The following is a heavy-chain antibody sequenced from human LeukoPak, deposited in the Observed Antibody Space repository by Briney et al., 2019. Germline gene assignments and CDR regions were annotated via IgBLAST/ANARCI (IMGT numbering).Heavy chain of an antibody. CDR1: GFTFSSYA. CDR3: ARDVTDSSGYYYGY. CDR2: IKQDGSEK. Sequence: GGSLRLSCAASGFTFSSYAMSWVRQAPGKGLEWVANIKQDGSEKYYVDSVKGRFTISRDNAKNSLYLQMNSLRAEDTAVYYCARDVTDSSGYYYGYWGQGTLVTVSS. J-gene: IGHJ4*02. D-gene: IGHD3-22*01. V-gene: IGHV3-7*01.